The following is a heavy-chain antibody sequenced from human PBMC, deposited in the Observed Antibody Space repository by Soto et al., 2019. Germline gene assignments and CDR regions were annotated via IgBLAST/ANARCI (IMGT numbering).Heavy chain of an antibody. CDR2: IKSKTDGGTT. CDR1: GFTFSNAW. J-gene: IGHJ4*01. V-gene: IGHV3-15*01. Sequence: PGGSLRLSCAASGFTFSNAWMSWVRQAPGKGLEWVGRIKSKTDGGTTDYAAPVKGRFTISRDDSKNTLYLQMNSLKTEDTAVYYCTTEPFDIYAAYATDFYYLGQGTLVPVS. D-gene: IGHD3-9*01. CDR3: TTEPFDIYAAYATDFYY.